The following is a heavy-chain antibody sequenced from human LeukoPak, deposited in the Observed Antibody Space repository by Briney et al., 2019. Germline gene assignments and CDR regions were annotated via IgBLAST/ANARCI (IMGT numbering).Heavy chain of an antibody. CDR1: GFTFRSIA. V-gene: IGHV3-23*01. D-gene: IGHD3-22*01. CDR2: IRSNGDTT. CDR3: AKDTYYYDSSGYYYPFS. Sequence: GGSLRLSCAASGFTFRSIAMTWVRQAPGKGLEWVSSIRSNGDTTYNADSVKGRFTISRDNSKNTLYLQMNRLRVEDTAIYYCAKDTYYYDSSGYYYPFSWGQGTPVTVSS. J-gene: IGHJ5*02.